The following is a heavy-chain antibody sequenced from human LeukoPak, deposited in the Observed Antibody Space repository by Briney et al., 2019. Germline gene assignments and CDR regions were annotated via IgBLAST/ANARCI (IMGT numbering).Heavy chain of an antibody. J-gene: IGHJ4*02. CDR1: GGSISSYY. CDR2: IYTSGST. Sequence: PSETLPLNCTVSGGSISSYYWSWIRQPAGKGLEWIGRIYTSGSTNYNPSLKSRVTMSVDTSKNQFSLKLSSVTAADTAVYYCACSRLYYYDSSGYPDQTDYWGQGTLVTVSS. D-gene: IGHD3-22*01. CDR3: ACSRLYYYDSSGYPDQTDY. V-gene: IGHV4-4*07.